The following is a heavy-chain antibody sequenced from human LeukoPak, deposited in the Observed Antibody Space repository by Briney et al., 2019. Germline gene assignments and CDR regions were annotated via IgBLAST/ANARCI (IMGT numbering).Heavy chain of an antibody. CDR2: IRIKAHGGTP. J-gene: IGHJ4*02. CDR1: GFTFGDYP. CDR3: AKNTWEPHY. V-gene: IGHV3-49*03. D-gene: IGHD1-26*01. Sequence: GGSLRLSCTASGFTFGDYPLSWFRQAPGKGLEWVGFIRIKAHGGTPEYAASVKGRFTISRDDSKSIAYLQMNSLTSDDTAVYYCAKNTWEPHYWGQGTLVTVSS.